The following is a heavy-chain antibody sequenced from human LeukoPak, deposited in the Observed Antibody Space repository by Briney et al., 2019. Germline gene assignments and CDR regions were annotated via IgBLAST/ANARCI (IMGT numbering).Heavy chain of an antibody. CDR1: GFTFSGHN. Sequence: GGSLRLSCAASGFTFSGHNMNWVRQAPGKGLEWISFVSISSGTIYYADSVNGRFRISRDNAKSSLDLQMNSLRAEDTAVYYCAKDSRWEIDYWGQGTLVTVSS. D-gene: IGHD1-26*01. J-gene: IGHJ4*02. CDR3: AKDSRWEIDY. V-gene: IGHV3-48*04. CDR2: VSISSGTI.